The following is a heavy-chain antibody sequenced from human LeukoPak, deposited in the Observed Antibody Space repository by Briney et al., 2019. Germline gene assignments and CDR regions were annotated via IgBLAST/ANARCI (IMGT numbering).Heavy chain of an antibody. CDR3: AKDAGIFPVWYFDY. D-gene: IGHD3-3*01. J-gene: IGHJ4*02. CDR2: LNDASNII. V-gene: IGHV3-23*01. Sequence: GGSLRLSCAASGLPFSIYAMSWVRQAPGKGLEWVATLNDASNIIYYADSVKGRFTISRDNSKNTVYLQMNSLRADDTAVYYCAKDAGIFPVWYFDYWGQGTLVTVS. CDR1: GLPFSIYA.